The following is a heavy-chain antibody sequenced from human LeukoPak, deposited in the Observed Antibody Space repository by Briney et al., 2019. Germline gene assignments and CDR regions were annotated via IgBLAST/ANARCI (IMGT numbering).Heavy chain of an antibody. Sequence: GGSLRLSCAASGFTFSSYAMHWVRQAPGKGLDWVAAMSYDGGNKYYGDSVKGRFTISRDNSKNTLHLQMNSLRADDTAVYYCARDLRSNYYYMDVWGKGTTVTVSS. D-gene: IGHD4-17*01. J-gene: IGHJ6*03. CDR1: GFTFSSYA. V-gene: IGHV3-30*04. CDR2: MSYDGGNK. CDR3: ARDLRSNYYYMDV.